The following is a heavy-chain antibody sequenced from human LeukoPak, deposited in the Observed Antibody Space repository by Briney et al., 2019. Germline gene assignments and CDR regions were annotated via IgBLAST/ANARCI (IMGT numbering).Heavy chain of an antibody. V-gene: IGHV4-61*02. Sequence: PSETLSLTCTVSGGSISSSPYYWGWIRQPAGKGLEWIGRIYISGSTNYNPSLKGRVTMSVDTSKNQFSLKLSSVTAADTAVYYCARDRGTWNDDGFDYWGQGTLVTVSS. CDR2: IYISGST. CDR1: GGSISSSPYY. CDR3: ARDRGTWNDDGFDY. J-gene: IGHJ4*02. D-gene: IGHD1-1*01.